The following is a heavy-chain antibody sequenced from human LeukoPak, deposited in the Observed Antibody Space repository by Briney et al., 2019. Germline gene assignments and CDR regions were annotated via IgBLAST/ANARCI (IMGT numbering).Heavy chain of an antibody. CDR1: GFRFSSYS. V-gene: IGHV3-48*04. CDR3: ARQVGATFDY. CDR2: ISHTGSTM. Sequence: GGSLRLSCAASGFRFSSYSMNWVRQAPGKGLEWISYISHTGSTMSYADSVKGRFTISRDNARNSLHLQMNSLRAEDTAVYFCARQVGATFDYWGQGALVTVSS. D-gene: IGHD1-26*01. J-gene: IGHJ4*02.